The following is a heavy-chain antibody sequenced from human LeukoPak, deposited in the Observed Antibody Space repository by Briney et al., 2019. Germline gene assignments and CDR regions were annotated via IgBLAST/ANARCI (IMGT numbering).Heavy chain of an antibody. CDR1: GGSISSGDYY. CDR3: ARAALGRYFDWLRPLDY. D-gene: IGHD3-9*01. CDR2: IYYSGST. Sequence: PSETLSLTCTVSGGSISSGDYYWIGIRHPPGKGLEGMGYIYYSGSTYYNPSLKSRVTISVDTSKNQFSLKLSSVTAADTAVYYCARAALGRYFDWLRPLDYWGQGTLVTVSS. V-gene: IGHV4-30-4*01. J-gene: IGHJ4*02.